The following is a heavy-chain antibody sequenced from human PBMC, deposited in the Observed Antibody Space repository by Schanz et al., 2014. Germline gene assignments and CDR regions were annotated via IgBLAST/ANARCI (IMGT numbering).Heavy chain of an antibody. J-gene: IGHJ5*01. CDR2: IVPLLNVT. V-gene: IGHV1-69*02. CDR1: GGTFSSYT. D-gene: IGHD3-10*01. Sequence: QVQLVQSGAEVKKPGSSVKVSCKASGGTFSSYTINWWRQAPGQGLELMGRIVPLLNVTNYTQKFQGRVTITADKSANPDSMELDSLRSEETAIYFCGKYGSDSYTDPWGQGPLVSASS. CDR3: GKYGSDSYTDP.